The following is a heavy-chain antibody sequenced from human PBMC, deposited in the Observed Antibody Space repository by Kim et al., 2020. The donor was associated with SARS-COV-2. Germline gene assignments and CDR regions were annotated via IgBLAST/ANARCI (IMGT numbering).Heavy chain of an antibody. CDR3: AKDGPIAVAGSRYYYGMDV. Sequence: GGSLRLSCAASGFTFSSYGMHWVRQAPGKGLEWVAVISYDGSNKYYADSVKGRFTISRDNSKNTLYLQMNSLRAEDTAVYYCAKDGPIAVAGSRYYYGMDVWGQGTTVTVSS. D-gene: IGHD6-19*01. CDR1: GFTFSSYG. V-gene: IGHV3-30*18. CDR2: ISYDGSNK. J-gene: IGHJ6*02.